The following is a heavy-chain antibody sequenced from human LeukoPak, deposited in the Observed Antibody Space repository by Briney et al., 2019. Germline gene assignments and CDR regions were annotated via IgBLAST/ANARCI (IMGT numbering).Heavy chain of an antibody. J-gene: IGHJ6*03. CDR2: IRYDGSNK. CDR1: GFTFSSYG. Sequence: GGSLRLSCAASGFTFSSYGMHWVRQAPGKGLEWVAFIRYDGSNKYYADSVKGRFTISRDNSKNTLYLQMNSLRAEDTAVYYCARESPPDYYYYMDVWGKGTTVTVSS. CDR3: ARESPPDYYYYMDV. V-gene: IGHV3-30*02.